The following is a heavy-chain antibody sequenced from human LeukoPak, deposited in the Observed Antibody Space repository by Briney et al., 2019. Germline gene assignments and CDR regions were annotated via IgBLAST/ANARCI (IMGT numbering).Heavy chain of an antibody. CDR3: ARDHHLGYSSSIWFDP. Sequence: SQTLSLTCTVSGCSISNYYWSWIRQPPGKGLEWIGYIYYSGSTNYNPSLKSRVTISVDTSKNQFSLKLSSVTAADTAMYYCARDHHLGYSSSIWFDPWGQGTLVTVSP. D-gene: IGHD6-13*01. V-gene: IGHV4-59*01. J-gene: IGHJ5*02. CDR1: GCSISNYY. CDR2: IYYSGST.